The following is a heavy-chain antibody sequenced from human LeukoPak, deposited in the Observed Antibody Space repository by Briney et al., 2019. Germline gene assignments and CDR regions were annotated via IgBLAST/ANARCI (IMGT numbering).Heavy chain of an antibody. Sequence: GASVKVSCKPSGYTFTVYYMHWVRQAPGQGLERMGWINPNSGGTNYAQTFQGWVAMTRDTSISTAYMELSRLRSDDTAVYYCARMSVAGAYGMDVWGKGTTVTVSS. CDR3: ARMSVAGAYGMDV. V-gene: IGHV1-2*04. D-gene: IGHD6-19*01. CDR2: INPNSGGT. CDR1: GYTFTVYY. J-gene: IGHJ6*04.